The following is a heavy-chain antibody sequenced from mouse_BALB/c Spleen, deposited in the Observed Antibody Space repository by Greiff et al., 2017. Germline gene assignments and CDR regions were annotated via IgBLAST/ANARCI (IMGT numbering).Heavy chain of an antibody. V-gene: IGHV1-69*02. D-gene: IGHD2-10*02. CDR3: TRREYGNAMDY. CDR2: IYPSDSYT. J-gene: IGHJ4*01. Sequence: QVQLQQPGAELVRPGASVKLSCKASGYTFTSYWINWVKQRPGQGLEWIGNIYPSDSYTNYNQKFKDKATLTVDKSSSTAYMQLSSPTSEDSAVYYCTRREYGNAMDYWGQGTSVTVSS. CDR1: GYTFTSYW.